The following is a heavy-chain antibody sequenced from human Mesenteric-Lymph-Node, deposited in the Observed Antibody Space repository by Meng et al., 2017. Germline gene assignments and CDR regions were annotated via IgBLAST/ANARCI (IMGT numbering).Heavy chain of an antibody. CDR2: IYYSGST. D-gene: IGHD1-26*01. J-gene: IGHJ4*02. Sequence: LSCTVSGGSISSSSYYWGWIRQPPGKGLEWIGSIYYSGSTYYNPSLKSRVTISVDTSKNQFSLKLSSVTAADTAVYYCARVGGSYYFVGYWGQGTLVTVSS. CDR3: ARVGGSYYFVGY. V-gene: IGHV4-39*07. CDR1: GGSISSSSYY.